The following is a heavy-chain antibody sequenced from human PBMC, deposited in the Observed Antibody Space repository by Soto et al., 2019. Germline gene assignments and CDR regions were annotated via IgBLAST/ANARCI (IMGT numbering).Heavy chain of an antibody. CDR3: AKDQHDYGDYVTIDY. CDR1: GFSFSSYS. Sequence: GGSLRLSCAASGFSFSSYSMSWVRQAPGKGLERVSAISGSGGSTYYADSVKGRFTISRDNSKNTLYLQMNSLRAEDTAVYYCAKDQHDYGDYVTIDYWGQGTLVTVSS. D-gene: IGHD4-17*01. J-gene: IGHJ4*02. V-gene: IGHV3-23*01. CDR2: ISGSGGST.